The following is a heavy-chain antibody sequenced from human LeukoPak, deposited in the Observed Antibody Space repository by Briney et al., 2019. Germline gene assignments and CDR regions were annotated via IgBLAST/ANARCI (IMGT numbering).Heavy chain of an antibody. CDR1: GFTFSSYS. D-gene: IGHD1-26*01. CDR2: ISSSSSYI. Sequence: GGSLRLSCAASGFTFSSYSMNWVRQAPGKGLEWVSSISSSSSYIYYADSVKGRFTISRDNAKNSLYLQMNSLGAEDTAVYYCARASGSYYFDYWGQGTLVTVSS. V-gene: IGHV3-21*01. CDR3: ARASGSYYFDY. J-gene: IGHJ4*02.